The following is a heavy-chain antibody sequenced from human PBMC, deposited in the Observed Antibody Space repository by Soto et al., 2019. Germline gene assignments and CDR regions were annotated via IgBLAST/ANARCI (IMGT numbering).Heavy chain of an antibody. Sequence: GGSLRLSCATSGFSVTSNYMSWVRQTPGKGLEWVSVIFSGGDTYYSYSVEGRFTISRDNSENTLFLQMNSLRAEDTAVYYCARGYSSSVWFDSWGQGTLVTVSS. CDR1: GFSVTSNY. CDR3: ARGYSSSVWFDS. J-gene: IGHJ5*01. D-gene: IGHD6-19*01. V-gene: IGHV3-53*01. CDR2: IFSGGDT.